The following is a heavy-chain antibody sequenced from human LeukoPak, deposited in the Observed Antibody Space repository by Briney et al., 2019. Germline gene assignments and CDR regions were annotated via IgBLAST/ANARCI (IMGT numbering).Heavy chain of an antibody. D-gene: IGHD3-9*01. Sequence: GGSLRLSCAASGFTFSSYEMNWVRQAPGKGLEWVSYISSSGSTIYYADSVKGRFTISRDNAKNSLYLQMNSLRAEDTAVYYCAKDPRGTLSGYFDYWGQGTLVTVSS. CDR3: AKDPRGTLSGYFDY. CDR1: GFTFSSYE. J-gene: IGHJ4*02. V-gene: IGHV3-48*03. CDR2: ISSSGSTI.